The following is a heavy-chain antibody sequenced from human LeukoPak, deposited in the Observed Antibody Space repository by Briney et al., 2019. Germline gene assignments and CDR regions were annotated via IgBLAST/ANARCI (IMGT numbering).Heavy chain of an antibody. V-gene: IGHV3-7*03. Sequence: GGSLRLSCTASGFPFQSYWMNWVRQAPGKGLELVANINADGSDKYYMDSVKGRFSISRDNAKNSLYLQMNSLRAEDMALYYCAKDRGGRFEYFQHWGQGKLVTVSS. J-gene: IGHJ1*01. CDR3: AKDRGGRFEYFQH. D-gene: IGHD1-26*01. CDR1: GFPFQSYW. CDR2: INADGSDK.